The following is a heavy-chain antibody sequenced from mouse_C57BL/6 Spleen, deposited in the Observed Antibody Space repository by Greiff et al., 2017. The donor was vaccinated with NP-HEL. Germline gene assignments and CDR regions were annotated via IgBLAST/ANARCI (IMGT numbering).Heavy chain of an antibody. CDR2: IYPGDGDT. Sequence: QVQLKESGPELVKPGASVKISCKASGYAFSSSWMNWVKQRPGKGLEWIGRIYPGDGDTNYNGKFKGKATLTADKSSSTAYMQLSSLTSEDSAVYFCARGYYGSPLDYWGQGTTLTVSS. CDR1: GYAFSSSW. V-gene: IGHV1-82*01. D-gene: IGHD1-1*01. CDR3: ARGYYGSPLDY. J-gene: IGHJ2*01.